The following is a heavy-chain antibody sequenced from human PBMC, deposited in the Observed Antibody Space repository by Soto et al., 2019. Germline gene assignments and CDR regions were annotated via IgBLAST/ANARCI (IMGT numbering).Heavy chain of an antibody. CDR3: PRGIVRGGVDV. D-gene: IGHD3-10*02. V-gene: IGHV4-30-4*01. J-gene: IGHJ3*01. Sequence: QVQLQEAGPGLVRPSQTLSLTCTVSGGSMSENDYYWSWLRQSPGQGLQGIGYIYDTCTTSYSPSLKSQVTMSADTARNPCTLNLTSGRAADTALYFCPRGIVRGGVDVWGQGTLVTVSS. CDR2: IYDTCTT. CDR1: GGSMSENDYY.